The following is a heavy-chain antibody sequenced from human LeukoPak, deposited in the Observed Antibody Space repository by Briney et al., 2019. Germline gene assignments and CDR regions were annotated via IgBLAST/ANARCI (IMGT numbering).Heavy chain of an antibody. V-gene: IGHV3-21*01. Sequence: GGSLRLSCAASGFTFSSYSMNWVRQAPGKGLEWVSSISSSSSYIYYADSVKGRFTISRDNAKNSLYLQMNSLRAEDTAVYYCAREIIGGASFLDYWGQGTLVTVSS. J-gene: IGHJ4*02. CDR3: AREIIGGASFLDY. CDR2: ISSSSSYI. D-gene: IGHD1-26*01. CDR1: GFTFSSYS.